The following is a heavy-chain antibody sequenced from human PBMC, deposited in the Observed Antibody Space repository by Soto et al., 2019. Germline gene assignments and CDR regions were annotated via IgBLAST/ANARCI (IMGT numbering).Heavy chain of an antibody. Sequence: QVQLVQSGAEVKNPGASVKVSCKASGYTFTSYGIGWARQAPGQGLEWMGWINTYNGNTNYAQNVQGRVTLTTDTSTSTVYMELRSLRSNDTAIYYCAMVDVYVTPSPQDVWGQGTTVIFSS. V-gene: IGHV1-18*01. CDR1: GYTFTSYG. J-gene: IGHJ6*02. CDR3: AMVDVYVTPSPQDV. D-gene: IGHD3-16*01. CDR2: INTYNGNT.